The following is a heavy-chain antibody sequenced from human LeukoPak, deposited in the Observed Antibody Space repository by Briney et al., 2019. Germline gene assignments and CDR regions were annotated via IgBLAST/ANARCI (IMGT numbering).Heavy chain of an antibody. CDR1: GFTFDTYA. V-gene: IGHV3-21*01. J-gene: IGHJ4*02. CDR2: ISSGGTYI. D-gene: IGHD2-15*01. CDR3: ARDRPKGRSRGVVVQ. Sequence: PGGSLRLSCAASGFTFDTYAMTWVRQAPGKGLEWVSSISSGGTYIYYAESVRGRSTISRDNTKNFLYLQLSTLRVEDTAVYYFARDRPKGRSRGVVVQWGQGTLVTVSS.